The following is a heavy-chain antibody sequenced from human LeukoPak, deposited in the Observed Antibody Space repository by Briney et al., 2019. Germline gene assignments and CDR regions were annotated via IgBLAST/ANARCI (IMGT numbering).Heavy chain of an antibody. J-gene: IGHJ4*02. CDR2: ISYDGSNK. D-gene: IGHD3-22*01. Sequence: PGGSLRLSCAASGFTFSSYAMHWVRQAPGKGLEWVAVISYDGSNKYYADSVKGRFTISRDNSKNTLYLQMNSLRAEDTAVYYCASGGNYYDSSGYYSGDYWGQGTLVTVSS. V-gene: IGHV3-30-3*01. CDR3: ASGGNYYDSSGYYSGDY. CDR1: GFTFSSYA.